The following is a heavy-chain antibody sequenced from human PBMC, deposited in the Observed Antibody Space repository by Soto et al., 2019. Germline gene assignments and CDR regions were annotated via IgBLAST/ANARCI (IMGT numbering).Heavy chain of an antibody. V-gene: IGHV1-69*02. CDR1: GGTFRNYP. Sequence: QVQLVQSGTEVKKPGSSVKVSCKASGGTFRNYPINWVRQAPGQGLEWMGSIFPLTDIPDYAQNFQARLTISADKSTSTAYMELSSLTSDDTAMDFCARGPLVVLNYFESWGQGTLVPVSS. J-gene: IGHJ4*02. CDR2: IFPLTDIP. CDR3: ARGPLVVLNYFES.